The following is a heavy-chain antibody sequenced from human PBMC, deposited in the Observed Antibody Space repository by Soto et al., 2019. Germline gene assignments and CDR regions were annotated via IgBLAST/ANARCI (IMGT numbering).Heavy chain of an antibody. V-gene: IGHV3-30*02. CDR1: GATFSYG. D-gene: IGHD2-15*01. Sequence: VQLLESGGGLIQPVGSLRLSCSVSGATFSYGIHWLRQAPGKGLEWVAYISYDSSNKFYGDSVEGRFTISRDNSKNTQFLQMNSLRAEDTAVYYCAKLVIGYCSGNTCDDYWGQGTLVAVSS. J-gene: IGHJ4*02. CDR2: ISYDSSNK. CDR3: AKLVIGYCSGNTCDDY.